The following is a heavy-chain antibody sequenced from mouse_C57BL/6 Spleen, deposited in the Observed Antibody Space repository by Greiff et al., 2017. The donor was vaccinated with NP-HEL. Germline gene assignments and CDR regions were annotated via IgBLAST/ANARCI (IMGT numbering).Heavy chain of an antibody. CDR3: ARLYGSSFRYYAMDY. Sequence: EVQLQQSGPELVKPGDSVKISCKASGYSFTGYFMNWVMQSHGKSLEWIGRINPYNGDTFYNQKFKGKATLTVDKSSSTAHMELRSLTSEDSAVYYCARLYGSSFRYYAMDYWGQGTSVTVSS. D-gene: IGHD1-1*01. J-gene: IGHJ4*01. CDR2: INPYNGDT. CDR1: GYSFTGYF. V-gene: IGHV1-20*01.